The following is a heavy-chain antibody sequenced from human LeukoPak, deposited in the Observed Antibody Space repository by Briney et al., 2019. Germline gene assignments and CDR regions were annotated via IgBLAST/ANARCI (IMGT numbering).Heavy chain of an antibody. V-gene: IGHV1-2*02. Sequence: ASVKVSCKASGYTFTGYYMHWVRQAPGQGLEWMGWINPNSGGTNYAQKFQGRVTMTRDTSISTAYMELSRLRSDDTAVYYCARRALYDNLTGYYNPFDYWGQGTLVTVSS. CDR3: ARRALYDNLTGYYNPFDY. D-gene: IGHD3-9*01. J-gene: IGHJ4*02. CDR1: GYTFTGYY. CDR2: INPNSGGT.